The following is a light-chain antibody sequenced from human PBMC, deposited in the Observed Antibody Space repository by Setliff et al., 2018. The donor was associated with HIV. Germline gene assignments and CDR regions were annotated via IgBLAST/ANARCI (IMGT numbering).Light chain of an antibody. V-gene: IGLV1-40*01. Sequence: VLTQPPSVSGAPGQRITISCTGSSSNIGAYEVHWYQQLPGTAPKLLIYGNNLWPSGVPDRFSGSKSGTSASLAITGLQPEDEGDYYCQSYDSLSGSRVFGTGTKGTVL. CDR3: QSYDSLSGSRV. CDR1: SSNIGAYE. J-gene: IGLJ1*01. CDR2: GNN.